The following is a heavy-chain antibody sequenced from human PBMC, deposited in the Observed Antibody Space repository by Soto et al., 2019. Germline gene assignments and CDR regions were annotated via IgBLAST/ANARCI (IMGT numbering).Heavy chain of an antibody. CDR3: TRDQGGISDSWFDP. D-gene: IGHD1-26*01. J-gene: IGHJ5*02. Sequence: EVQVVESGGGLVKPGGSLRLSCNFSFSMYSMDWVRQAPGKGLEWVASISSGSAFIKYADSVKGRFTISRDNAKNSVSLKMDGLRVEDTAMFYGTRDQGGISDSWFDPWGRGPLVTFSS. V-gene: IGHV3-21*01. CDR2: ISSGSAFI. CDR1: FSFSMYS.